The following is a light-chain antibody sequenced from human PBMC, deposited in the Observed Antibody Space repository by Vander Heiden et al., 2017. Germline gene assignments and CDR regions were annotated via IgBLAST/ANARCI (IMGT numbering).Light chain of an antibody. CDR2: GAS. Sequence: EFVLTQSPGTLSLSPGERATLSCRTSQSISSSYIAWYQQKPGQAPSLRLYGASNRATGIPDRVSASGSGTDFTLTISRLEPEDFAVYYCQQYGSSPLTFGGGTKVEIK. CDR1: QSISSSY. J-gene: IGKJ4*01. CDR3: QQYGSSPLT. V-gene: IGKV3-20*01.